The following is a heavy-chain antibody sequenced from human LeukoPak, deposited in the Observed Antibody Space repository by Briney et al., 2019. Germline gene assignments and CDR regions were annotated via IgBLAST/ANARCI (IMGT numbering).Heavy chain of an antibody. V-gene: IGHV4-59*08. J-gene: IGHJ6*02. CDR3: ARHLQYYGSGSFYPYCYYGMDV. CDR2: IHDSGST. CDR1: RGSISSYY. D-gene: IGHD3-10*01. Sequence: PSETLSLTCTVSRGSISSYYWSWIRQSPGKGLEWIGYIHDSGSTNYNPSLESRVTISVDTSKNQFSLKLSSVTAADTAVYYCARHLQYYGSGSFYPYCYYGMDVWGQGTTVTVSS.